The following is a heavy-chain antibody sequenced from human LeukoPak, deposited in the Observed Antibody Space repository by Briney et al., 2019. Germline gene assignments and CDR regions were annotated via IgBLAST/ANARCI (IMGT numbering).Heavy chain of an antibody. Sequence: SETLSLTCTVSGGSISSYYWSWIRQPPGKGLEWIGYIYYSGSTNYNPSLKSRVTISVDTSKNQFSLKLSSVTAADTAVYYCARHTRELPYFDYWGQGTLVTVSS. CDR2: IYYSGST. CDR3: ARHTRELPYFDY. CDR1: GGSISSYY. J-gene: IGHJ4*02. V-gene: IGHV4-59*08. D-gene: IGHD1-26*01.